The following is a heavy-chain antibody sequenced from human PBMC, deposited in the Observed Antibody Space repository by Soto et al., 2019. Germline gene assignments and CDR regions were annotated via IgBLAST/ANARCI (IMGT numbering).Heavy chain of an antibody. J-gene: IGHJ6*04. Sequence: PGESLKISCKGSGYSFTSYWIGWVRQMPGKGLEWMGIIYPGDSDTRYSPSFQGQVTISADKSISTAYLQWSSLKASDTAMYYCSSMGRRAARVPDVWGKGNTVTVSS. CDR1: GYSFTSYW. CDR2: IYPGDSDT. CDR3: SSMGRRAARVPDV. D-gene: IGHD6-6*01. V-gene: IGHV5-51*01.